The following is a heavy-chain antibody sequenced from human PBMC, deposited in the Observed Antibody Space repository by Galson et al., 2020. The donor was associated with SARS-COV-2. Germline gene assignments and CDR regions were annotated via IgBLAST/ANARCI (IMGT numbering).Heavy chain of an antibody. Sequence: SETLSLTCTVSGDSISRYYWSWIRQPPGKGLEWIGYIHHRGSTNSNPSLKSRVTISGDTSKNQFSLKLTSVTAADTAVYYCARDGSGGWVYFEYWGQRALVNVCS. CDR1: GDSISRYY. D-gene: IGHD6-19*01. CDR2: IHHRGST. J-gene: IGHJ4*02. V-gene: IGHV4-59*01. CDR3: ARDGSGGWVYFEY.